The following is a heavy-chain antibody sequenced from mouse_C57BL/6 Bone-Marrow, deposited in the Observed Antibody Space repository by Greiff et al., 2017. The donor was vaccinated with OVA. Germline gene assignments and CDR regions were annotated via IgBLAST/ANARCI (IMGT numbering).Heavy chain of an antibody. CDR1: GYAFSSSW. Sequence: QVQLQQSGPELVKPGASVKISCKASGYAFSSSWMNWVKQRPGKGLEWIGRIYPGDGDTTYNGKFKGKATLTADKSSSTAYMQLSSLTSEDSAVYFCARDYYGSTYRYYYAMDYWGQGTSVTVSS. V-gene: IGHV1-82*01. D-gene: IGHD1-1*01. J-gene: IGHJ4*01. CDR3: ARDYYGSTYRYYYAMDY. CDR2: IYPGDGDT.